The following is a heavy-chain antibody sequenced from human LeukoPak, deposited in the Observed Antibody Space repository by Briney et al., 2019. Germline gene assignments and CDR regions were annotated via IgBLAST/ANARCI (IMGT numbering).Heavy chain of an antibody. J-gene: IGHJ4*02. CDR3: ARVRDGYYDSSGYYLGYYFDY. D-gene: IGHD3-22*01. CDR1: GGSFSGYY. V-gene: IGHV4-34*01. CDR2: INHSGST. Sequence: PSETLSLTCAVYGGSFSGYYWSWIRQPPGKGLEWIGEINHSGSTNYNPSLKSRVTISVDTSKNQFSLKLSSVTAADTAVYYCARVRDGYYDSSGYYLGYYFDYWGQGTLVTVSS.